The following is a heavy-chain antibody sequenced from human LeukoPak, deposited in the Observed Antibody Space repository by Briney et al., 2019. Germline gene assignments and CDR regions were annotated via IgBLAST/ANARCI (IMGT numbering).Heavy chain of an antibody. J-gene: IGHJ4*02. D-gene: IGHD6-19*01. Sequence: ETLSLTCTVSGGSISSSSYYWGWVRQSPGKGLEWISFISGSSSTIYYADSVKGRFTISRDNAKNSLYLQINSLRAEDTAVYYCARDAKLGSGWPRHFDYWGQGTLVTVSS. V-gene: IGHV3-48*01. CDR2: ISGSSSTI. CDR3: ARDAKLGSGWPRHFDY. CDR1: GGSISSSSYY.